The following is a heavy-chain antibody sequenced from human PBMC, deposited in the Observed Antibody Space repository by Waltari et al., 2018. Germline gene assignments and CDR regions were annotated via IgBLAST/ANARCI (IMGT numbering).Heavy chain of an antibody. CDR3: ARARDEHTAMVFFDL. J-gene: IGHJ4*02. Sequence: DVQLAESGGGLVHPGGSLRLSCAASGFTVSSTHMSWVRQSPGKGLEWVPVMYPPGSSYNADAVEGRFSISRDISQNTVHLQMNNLRLEDTAIYYCARARDEHTAMVFFDLWGQGTVVTVSS. V-gene: IGHV3-66*02. CDR2: MYPPGSS. CDR1: GFTVSSTH. D-gene: IGHD5-18*01.